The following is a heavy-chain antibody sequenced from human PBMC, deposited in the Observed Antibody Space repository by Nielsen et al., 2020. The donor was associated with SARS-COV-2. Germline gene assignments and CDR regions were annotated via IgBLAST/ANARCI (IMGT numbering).Heavy chain of an antibody. V-gene: IGHV3-30*18. CDR1: GFTFSSYG. CDR2: ISYDGSNK. Sequence: LKISCAASGFTFSSYGMHWVRQAPGKGLEWVAVISYDGSNKYYADSVKGRFTISRDNSKNTLYLQMNSLRAEDTAVYYCAKDGGSSWYRAFHYFDYWGQGTLVTVSS. D-gene: IGHD6-13*01. CDR3: AKDGGSSWYRAFHYFDY. J-gene: IGHJ4*02.